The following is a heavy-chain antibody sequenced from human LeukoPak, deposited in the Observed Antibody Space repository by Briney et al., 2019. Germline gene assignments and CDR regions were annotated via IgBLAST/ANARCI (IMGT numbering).Heavy chain of an antibody. Sequence: AGGSLRLSCAASGFTVSSYYMTRVRQAPGTGLDWVSVIYTAGSTHYADSVKGRFTISRDNSKNTLYLQMNSLRAEDTAVYHCARSTYRDGYNNYYYYAMDVWGQGTTVTVSS. V-gene: IGHV3-66*01. J-gene: IGHJ6*02. D-gene: IGHD5-24*01. CDR2: IYTAGST. CDR1: GFTVSSYY. CDR3: ARSTYRDGYNNYYYYAMDV.